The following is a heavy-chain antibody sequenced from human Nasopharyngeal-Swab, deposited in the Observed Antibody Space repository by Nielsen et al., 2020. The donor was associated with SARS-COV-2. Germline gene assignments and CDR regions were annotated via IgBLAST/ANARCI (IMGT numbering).Heavy chain of an antibody. Sequence: GGSLRLSCKASGYSFTKYWIGWVRQMPGKGLEWMGIIYPDDSDTKYNPSFQGQVTISADKSISTAYLHWSSLKASDTAMYYCARVVGYCSGGSCGDDAFHIWGQGTMVTVSS. V-gene: IGHV5-51*01. CDR3: ARVVGYCSGGSCGDDAFHI. CDR1: GYSFTKYW. D-gene: IGHD2-15*01. CDR2: IYPDDSDT. J-gene: IGHJ3*02.